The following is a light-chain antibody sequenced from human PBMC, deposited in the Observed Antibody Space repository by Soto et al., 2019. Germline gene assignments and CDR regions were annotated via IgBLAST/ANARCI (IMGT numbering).Light chain of an antibody. V-gene: IGKV4-1*01. CDR2: WAS. Sequence: DIVMTQSPDSLAVSLGEWATINCKSSQSVLYSSNNKNYLAWYQQKPGQPPKLLIYWASTRESGVPDRFSGSGSGTDFTLTISSLQAEDVAVYYCQQYYSTPLTFGGGTKVEIK. J-gene: IGKJ4*01. CDR1: QSVLYSSNNKNY. CDR3: QQYYSTPLT.